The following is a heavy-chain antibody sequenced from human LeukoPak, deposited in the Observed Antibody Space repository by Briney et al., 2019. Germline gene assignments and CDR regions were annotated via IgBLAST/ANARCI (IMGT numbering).Heavy chain of an antibody. CDR3: ARQGGYAYPISYYFDY. Sequence: SXXLSLTCTVSGGSISSYYWSWIRQPPGKGLEWIGYIYYSGSTNYNPSLKSRVTISVDTSKNQFSLKLSSVTAADTAVYYCARQGGYAYPISYYFDYWGQGTLVTV. V-gene: IGHV4-59*08. D-gene: IGHD5-12*01. CDR2: IYYSGST. CDR1: GGSISSYY. J-gene: IGHJ4*02.